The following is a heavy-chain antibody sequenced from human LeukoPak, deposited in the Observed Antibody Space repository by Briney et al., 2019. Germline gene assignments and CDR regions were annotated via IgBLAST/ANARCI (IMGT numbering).Heavy chain of an antibody. V-gene: IGHV3-21*01. CDR3: ARGITMIVVAPGY. CDR2: ISSSSSYI. D-gene: IGHD3-22*01. CDR1: GFTFSSYS. Sequence: PGGSLRLYCAASGFTFSSYSMNWVRQAPGKGLEWVLSISSSSSYIYYADSVKGRFTISRDNAKNSLYLQMNSLRAEDTAVYYCARGITMIVVAPGYWGQGTLVTVSS. J-gene: IGHJ4*02.